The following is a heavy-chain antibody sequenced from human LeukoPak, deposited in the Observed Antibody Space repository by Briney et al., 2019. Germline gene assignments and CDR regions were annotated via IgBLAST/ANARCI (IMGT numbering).Heavy chain of an antibody. D-gene: IGHD4-17*01. CDR2: IYHSGST. CDR3: ARGHTAVTRHFDF. J-gene: IGHJ4*02. V-gene: IGHV4-38-2*02. Sequence: PSETLSLTCTVSGYSISSGYYWGWIRQPPGKGLEWIGSIYHSGSTYYNPSLKSRVTISVDTSKNQFSLKLSSVTAADTAVYYCARGHTAVTRHFDFWGQGTLVTVSS. CDR1: GYSISSGYY.